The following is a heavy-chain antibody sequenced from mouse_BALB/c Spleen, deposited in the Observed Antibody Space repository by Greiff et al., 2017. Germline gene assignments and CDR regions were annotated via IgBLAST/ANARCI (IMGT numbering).Heavy chain of an antibody. D-gene: IGHD2-4*01. V-gene: IGHV5-2*01. CDR3: ARQRLEGDFDV. CDR2: INSDGGST. CDR1: EYEFPSHD. J-gene: IGHJ1*01. Sequence: EVKLMESGGGLVQPGESLKLSCESNEYEFPSHDMSWVRKTPEKRLELVAAINSDGGSTYYPDTMERRFIIARDNTKKTLYLQMSSLRSEDTALYYCARQRLEGDFDVWGAGTTVTVSS.